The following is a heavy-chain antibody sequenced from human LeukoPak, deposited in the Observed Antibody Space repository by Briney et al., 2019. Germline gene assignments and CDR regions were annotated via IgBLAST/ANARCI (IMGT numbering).Heavy chain of an antibody. CDR2: IYYSGST. J-gene: IGHJ4*02. CDR3: ARGTNPYYDFWSGYPLYYFDY. V-gene: IGHV4-39*07. CDR1: GGSISSSSYY. Sequence: SSETLSLTCTVSGGSISSSSYYWGWIRQPPGKGLEWIGSIYYSGSTYYNPSLKSRVTISVDTSKNQFSLKLSSVTAADTAVYHCARGTNPYYDFWSGYPLYYFDYWGQGTLVTVSS. D-gene: IGHD3-3*01.